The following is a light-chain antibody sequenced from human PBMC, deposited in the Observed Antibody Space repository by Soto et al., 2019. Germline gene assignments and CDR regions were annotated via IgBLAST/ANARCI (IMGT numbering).Light chain of an antibody. CDR1: QGVSSS. J-gene: IGKJ2*01. Sequence: EIVMTQSPTTLSVSPGERATLSCRASQGVSSSLAGYQQKPGQAPRLLIYGASARATGIPARFSGSGSGTEFTLTISSLQSEDFAVYYCQQYNYWPRTFGQGTKLEIK. CDR2: GAS. V-gene: IGKV3-15*01. CDR3: QQYNYWPRT.